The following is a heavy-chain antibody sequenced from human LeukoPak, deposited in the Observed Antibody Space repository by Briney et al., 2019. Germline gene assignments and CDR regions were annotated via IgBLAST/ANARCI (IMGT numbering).Heavy chain of an antibody. V-gene: IGHV3-7*01. CDR2: INQGGSVK. J-gene: IGHJ4*02. D-gene: IGHD3-16*01. CDR1: GFSFSRSW. Sequence: GESLRLSCGAFGFSFSRSWMTWVRRAPGKGLEWVASINQGGSVKHYMDSVKGRFTISRDNSKNSVFLQMNSLRAEDTAVYYCAKLLGDVTTFDYWGQGTLVTVSS. CDR3: AKLLGDVTTFDY.